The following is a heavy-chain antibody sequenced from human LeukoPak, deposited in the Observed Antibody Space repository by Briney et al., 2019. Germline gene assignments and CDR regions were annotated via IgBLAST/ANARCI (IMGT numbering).Heavy chain of an antibody. CDR2: IKSKTDGGTT. D-gene: IGHD3-10*01. CDR3: TIGITMVRGVIHLIDY. CDR1: GFTFSNAW. Sequence: GGSLRLSCTASGFTFSNAWMSWVRQAPGKGLEWVGRIKSKTDGGTTDYAAPVKGRFTISRDDSKNTLYLQMNSLKTEDTAVYYCTIGITMVRGVIHLIDYWGQGTLVTVSS. J-gene: IGHJ4*02. V-gene: IGHV3-15*01.